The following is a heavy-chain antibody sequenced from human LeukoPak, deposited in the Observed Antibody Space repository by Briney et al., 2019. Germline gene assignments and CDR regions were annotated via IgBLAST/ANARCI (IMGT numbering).Heavy chain of an antibody. Sequence: GGSLRLSCAASGFTFSSYSMNWVRQAPGKGLEWVSAISGTGGSTYYADSVKGRFTISRDTSKNTLYLQMSSLRAEDTALYYCAKALGELSFIIDYWGQGTLVTVSS. CDR2: ISGTGGST. D-gene: IGHD3-16*02. CDR1: GFTFSSYS. V-gene: IGHV3-23*01. CDR3: AKALGELSFIIDY. J-gene: IGHJ4*02.